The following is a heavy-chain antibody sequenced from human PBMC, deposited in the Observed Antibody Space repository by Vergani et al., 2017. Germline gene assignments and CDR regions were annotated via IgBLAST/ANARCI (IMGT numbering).Heavy chain of an antibody. CDR1: GGSISSSNW. CDR2: INHSGST. Sequence: QVQLPESGPGLVKPPGTLSLTCAVSGGSISSSNWWNWVRQPPGKGLEWIGEINHSGSTNYNPSLKSRVTISVDTSKNQFSLKLSSVTAADTAVYYCARGYSSGWYVWVLFDYWGQGTLVTVSS. D-gene: IGHD6-19*01. J-gene: IGHJ4*02. CDR3: ARGYSSGWYVWVLFDY. V-gene: IGHV4-4*03.